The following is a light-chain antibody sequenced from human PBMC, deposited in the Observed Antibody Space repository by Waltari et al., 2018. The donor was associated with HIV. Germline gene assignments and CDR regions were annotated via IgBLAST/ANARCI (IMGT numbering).Light chain of an antibody. CDR1: SSNIGSKT. J-gene: IGLJ2*01. CDR2: KVS. V-gene: IGLV1-44*01. Sequence: QSVLTQPPSVSGTPGQRVTISCSGSSSNIGSKTMNWYQQLPGPAPKLPIYKVSRRPPGYPHRFSGSKPGDAASLPISGLQSEDQADYYGAAWDCSVNYPPVGFGGGTKLTVL. CDR3: AAWDCSVNYPPVG.